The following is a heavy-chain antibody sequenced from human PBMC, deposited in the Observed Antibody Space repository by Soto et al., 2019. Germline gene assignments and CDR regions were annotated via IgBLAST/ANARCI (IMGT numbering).Heavy chain of an antibody. CDR2: INAGNGNT. CDR1: GYTFTSYA. J-gene: IGHJ3*02. CDR3: ARDLGKDYDFWSGYYDAFDI. V-gene: IGHV1-3*01. Sequence: ASVKVSCKASGYTFTSYAMHWVRQAPGQRLEWMGWINAGNGNTKYSQKFQGRVTITRDTSASTAYMELSSLRSEDTAVYCCARDLGKDYDFWSGYYDAFDIWGQGTMVTVSS. D-gene: IGHD3-3*01.